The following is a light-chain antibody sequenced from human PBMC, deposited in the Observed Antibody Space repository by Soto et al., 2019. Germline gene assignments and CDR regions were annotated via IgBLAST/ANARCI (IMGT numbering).Light chain of an antibody. CDR1: SSNIGAGYD. V-gene: IGLV1-40*01. CDR2: GNS. J-gene: IGLJ2*01. CDR3: QSYDSSLSGSVV. Sequence: QPVLTQPPSVSGAPGQRVTISCTGSSSNIGAGYDVHWYQQLPGTAPKLLIYGNSNRPSGVPDRFSGSKSGTSASLAITGLQAEDEADYYCQSYDSSLSGSVVCGGGTKLTV.